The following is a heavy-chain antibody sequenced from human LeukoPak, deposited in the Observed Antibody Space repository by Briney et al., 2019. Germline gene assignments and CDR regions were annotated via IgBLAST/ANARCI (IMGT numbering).Heavy chain of an antibody. J-gene: IGHJ3*02. CDR3: ARGGDIVGATRSAFDI. V-gene: IGHV3-53*01. CDR1: GFTVSSNY. CDR2: IYSGGST. Sequence: PGGSLRLSCAASGFTVSSNYVSWVRQAPGKGLEWVSVIYSGGSTYYADSVKGRFTTSRDSSKNTLYLQMNSLRAEDTAVYYCARGGDIVGATRSAFDIWGQGTMVTVSS. D-gene: IGHD1-26*01.